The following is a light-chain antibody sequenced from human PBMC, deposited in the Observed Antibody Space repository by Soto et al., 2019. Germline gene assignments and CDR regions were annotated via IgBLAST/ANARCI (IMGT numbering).Light chain of an antibody. CDR1: QTINKN. J-gene: IGKJ2*01. CDR2: SAS. CDR3: QQSFRSPYT. V-gene: IGKV1-39*01. Sequence: DLQMKQSPSSLSASVGDRVTITCRASQTINKNLNWYQQKPGQAPNLLIYSASDFQSGVPSRFSGSGSGTEITLTICGLQPEEFATHYCQQSFRSPYTCGQ.